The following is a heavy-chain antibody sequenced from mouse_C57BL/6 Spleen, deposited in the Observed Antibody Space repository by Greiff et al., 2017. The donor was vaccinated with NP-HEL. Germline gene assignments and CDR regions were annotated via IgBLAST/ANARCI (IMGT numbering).Heavy chain of an antibody. D-gene: IGHD2-2*01. Sequence: QVQLKESGAELAKPGASVKLSCKASGYNFTSYWMHWVKQRPGQGLEWIGYINPSSGYTKYNQKFKDKATLTADKSSSTAYMQLSSLTYEDSAVYYCARRKYGYPSWFAYWGQGTLVTVSA. CDR1: GYNFTSYW. V-gene: IGHV1-7*01. CDR3: ARRKYGYPSWFAY. J-gene: IGHJ3*01. CDR2: INPSSGYT.